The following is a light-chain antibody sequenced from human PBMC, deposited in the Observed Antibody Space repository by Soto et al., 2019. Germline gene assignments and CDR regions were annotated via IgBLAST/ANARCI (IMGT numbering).Light chain of an antibody. Sequence: DIQMTQSPSTLSASVGDRVTITCRASQTIYNWLAWYQQKPGKAPKLLIYYASILESGVPSRFSGSRSGTEFTLTISSLQPDDFATYYCQQYNIYWTFGQGSKVDI. CDR1: QTIYNW. V-gene: IGKV1-5*01. CDR3: QQYNIYWT. CDR2: YAS. J-gene: IGKJ1*01.